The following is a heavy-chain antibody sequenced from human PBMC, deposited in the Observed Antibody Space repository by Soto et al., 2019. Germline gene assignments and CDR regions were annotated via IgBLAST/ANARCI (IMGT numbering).Heavy chain of an antibody. D-gene: IGHD6-19*01. Sequence: GASVKVSCKASGYTFTSYYMHWVRQAPGQGLEWMGIINPSGGSTSYAQKFQGRVTMTRDTSISTAYMELSRLRSDDTAVYYCASAPIAVAGTYNWFDPWGQGTLVTVSS. CDR1: GYTFTSYY. J-gene: IGHJ5*02. CDR2: INPSGGST. CDR3: ASAPIAVAGTYNWFDP. V-gene: IGHV1-46*01.